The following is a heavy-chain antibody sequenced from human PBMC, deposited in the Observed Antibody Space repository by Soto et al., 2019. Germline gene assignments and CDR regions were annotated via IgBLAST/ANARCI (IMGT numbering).Heavy chain of an antibody. D-gene: IGHD5-18*01. J-gene: IGHJ4*02. CDR1: GFTFSSYS. CDR3: ARERGYSYGAYATDY. Sequence: EVQLVESGGGLVKSGGSLRLSCAASGFTFSSYSMNWVRQAPGKGLEWVSSISSSSSYIYYADSVKGRFTISRDNAKNSLYLQMNSLRAEDTAVYYCARERGYSYGAYATDYWGQGTLVTVSS. V-gene: IGHV3-21*01. CDR2: ISSSSSYI.